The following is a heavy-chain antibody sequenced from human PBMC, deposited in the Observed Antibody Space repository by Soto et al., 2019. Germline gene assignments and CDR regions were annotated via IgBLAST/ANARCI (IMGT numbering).Heavy chain of an antibody. J-gene: IGHJ5*02. V-gene: IGHV3-48*01. CDR3: ARHPERIAQIGWFDP. D-gene: IGHD6-13*01. CDR2: ISSSSSSTI. CDR1: GFTFSSYS. Sequence: PGGSLRLSCAASGFTFSSYSMNWVRQAPGKGLEWVSYISSSSSSTIYYADSVRGRFTISRDNAKNSLYLQMNSLRAEDTAVYYCARHPERIAQIGWFDPWGQGT.